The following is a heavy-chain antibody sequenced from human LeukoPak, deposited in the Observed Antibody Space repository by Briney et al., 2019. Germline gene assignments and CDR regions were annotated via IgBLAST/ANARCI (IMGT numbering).Heavy chain of an antibody. J-gene: IGHJ4*02. CDR1: GFSLSTYW. CDR3: ATYSGAHHKTFDD. V-gene: IGHV3-7*03. CDR2: IKQDESEK. D-gene: IGHD1-26*01. Sequence: GVSLRLSCAASGFSLSTYWMSWVRQAPGKGLEWVANIKQDESEKDYVDSVKGRFTISRDNAKNSLYLQMSSLRAEDTAVYYCATYSGAHHKTFDDWGQGTLVTVSS.